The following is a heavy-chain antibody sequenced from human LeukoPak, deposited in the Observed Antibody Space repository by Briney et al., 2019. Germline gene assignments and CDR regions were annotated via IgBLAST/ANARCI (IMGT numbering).Heavy chain of an antibody. CDR2: INHAGST. D-gene: IGHD3-22*01. CDR1: GVSLSCYY. Sequence: SETLSLTCAASGVSLSCYYWNWLPQTPAKEREGFGEINHAGSTNYNPSLKSRVTISVDTSQNQFSMKLSSVTAADTAEYYCARGPPNGHYDSRDYYVPACFDYWGQGTLVTVSS. CDR3: ARGPPNGHYDSRDYYVPACFDY. J-gene: IGHJ4*02. V-gene: IGHV4-34*01.